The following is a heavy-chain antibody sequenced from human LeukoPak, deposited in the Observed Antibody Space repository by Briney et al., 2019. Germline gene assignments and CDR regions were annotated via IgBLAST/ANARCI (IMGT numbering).Heavy chain of an antibody. CDR2: INPNSGGT. Sequence: ASVKLSCKSSGYTFTVYYMHWVRQAPGQGLEWMGWINPNSGGTNYAQKCQGRVTMTRDTYISTAYMELSRLRSDDRAVYYCARARIAARPSSWFDPWGEGTLVTVSS. CDR1: GYTFTVYY. CDR3: ARARIAARPSSWFDP. D-gene: IGHD6-6*01. V-gene: IGHV1-2*02. J-gene: IGHJ5*02.